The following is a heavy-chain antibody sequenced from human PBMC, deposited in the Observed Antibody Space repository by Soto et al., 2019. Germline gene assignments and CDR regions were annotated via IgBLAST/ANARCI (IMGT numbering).Heavy chain of an antibody. D-gene: IGHD6-19*01. CDR2: IYYSGST. Sequence: QLQLQESGPGLVKPSETLSLTCTVSGGSISSSSYYWGLIRQPPGKGLEWIGSIYYSGSTYYNPSLKSRVTLSVDTSKNQFSLKLSSVTAADTVVYYCARHAVHSSGFIDYWGQGTLVTVSS. CDR1: GGSISSSSYY. CDR3: ARHAVHSSGFIDY. V-gene: IGHV4-39*01. J-gene: IGHJ4*02.